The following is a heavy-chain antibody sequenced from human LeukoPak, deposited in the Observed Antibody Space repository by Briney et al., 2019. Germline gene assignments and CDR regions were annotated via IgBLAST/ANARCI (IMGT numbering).Heavy chain of an antibody. CDR3: ARDMPYYGMDV. D-gene: IGHD2-2*01. CDR1: GFTFSSYS. V-gene: IGHV3-21*01. Sequence: GGSLRLSCAASGFTFSSYSMNWVRQAPGKGLEWVSSISSSSSYIYYADSVKGRFTISRDNAKNSLYLQMNSLRAEDTAVSYCARDMPYYGMDVWGQGTTVTVSS. J-gene: IGHJ6*02. CDR2: ISSSSSYI.